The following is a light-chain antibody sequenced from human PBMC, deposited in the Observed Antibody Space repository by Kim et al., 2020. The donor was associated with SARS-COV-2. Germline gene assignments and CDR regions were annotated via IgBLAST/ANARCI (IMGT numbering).Light chain of an antibody. V-gene: IGLV2-14*04. CDR3: SSYTSSSHVV. CDR2: DVS. CDR1: SSDVGGYNY. Sequence: GQSLTISCTGTSSDVGGYNYVSWYQQHPGKAPKLMIYDVSKRPSGVSNRFSGSKSGNTASLTISGVQAEDEADYYCSSYTSSSHVVFGGGTQLTVL. J-gene: IGLJ2*01.